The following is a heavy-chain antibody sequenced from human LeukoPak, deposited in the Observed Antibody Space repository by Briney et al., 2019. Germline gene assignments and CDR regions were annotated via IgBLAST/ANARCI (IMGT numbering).Heavy chain of an antibody. D-gene: IGHD3-9*01. Sequence: SETLSLTCTVSGDSIKSSSYYWAWVRQPPGKGLEWIASIYYSGTTYYNPSLKSRVTISLDTSRNQFSLKLSSVTAADTAVYYCARDRETYYDILTGYYIQAPFDYWGQGTLVTVSS. J-gene: IGHJ4*02. CDR2: IYYSGTT. CDR1: GDSIKSSSYY. V-gene: IGHV4-39*07. CDR3: ARDRETYYDILTGYYIQAPFDY.